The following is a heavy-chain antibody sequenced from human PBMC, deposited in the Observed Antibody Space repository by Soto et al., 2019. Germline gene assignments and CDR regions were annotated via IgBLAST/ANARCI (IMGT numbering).Heavy chain of an antibody. J-gene: IGHJ6*02. CDR1: GGTFSSYA. V-gene: IGHV1-69*13. CDR3: ARGVDFWSGYSLPYYYYGMDV. Sequence: ASVKVSCKASGGTFSSYAISWVRQAPGQGHEWMGGIIPIFGTANYAQKFQGRVTITADESTSTAYMELSSLRSEDTAVYYCARGVDFWSGYSLPYYYYGMDVWGQGTTVTVSS. CDR2: IIPIFGTA. D-gene: IGHD3-3*01.